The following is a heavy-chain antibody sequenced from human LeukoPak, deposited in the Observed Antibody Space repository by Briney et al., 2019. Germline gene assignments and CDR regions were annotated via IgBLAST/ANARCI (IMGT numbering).Heavy chain of an antibody. J-gene: IGHJ3*02. D-gene: IGHD2-15*01. V-gene: IGHV3-74*01. CDR2: ISTDGSIT. CDR3: ASTGGSGSYPDAFDI. Sequence: GGSLRLSCAASGFTFSSYWMYWVRQAPGKGLVWVSVISTDGSITTYADSVKGRFTVSRDNAKNTLYLQMNSLRAEDTAVYYCASTGGSGSYPDAFDIWGQGTKVTVSS. CDR1: GFTFSSYW.